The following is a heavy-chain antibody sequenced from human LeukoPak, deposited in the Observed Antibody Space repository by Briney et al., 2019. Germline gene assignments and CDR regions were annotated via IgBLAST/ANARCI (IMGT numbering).Heavy chain of an antibody. CDR1: GFTFSSSA. Sequence: GGSLRLSCAASGFTFSSSAMSWVRQAPGKGLEWVSAISGSGGVTYYRDSAKGRFTVSRDNSKNTLYLQMNSLRAEDTALYYCAKNGSGTSRAFDVRGQGTMVTVSS. CDR3: AKNGSGTSRAFDV. J-gene: IGHJ3*01. V-gene: IGHV3-23*01. CDR2: ISGSGGVT. D-gene: IGHD3-10*01.